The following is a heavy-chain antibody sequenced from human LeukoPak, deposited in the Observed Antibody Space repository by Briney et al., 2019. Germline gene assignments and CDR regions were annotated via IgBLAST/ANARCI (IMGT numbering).Heavy chain of an antibody. CDR2: ISWDGGST. V-gene: IGHV3-43*01. J-gene: IGHJ4*02. Sequence: PGGSLRLSCAASGFTFDDYTMHWVRQAPGKGLEWVSLISWDGGSTYYADSVKGRFTISRDNSKNSLYLQMNSLRTEDTALYYCAKDMVEYYYDSSGSNFDYWGQGTLVTVSS. CDR3: AKDMVEYYYDSSGSNFDY. D-gene: IGHD3-22*01. CDR1: GFTFDDYT.